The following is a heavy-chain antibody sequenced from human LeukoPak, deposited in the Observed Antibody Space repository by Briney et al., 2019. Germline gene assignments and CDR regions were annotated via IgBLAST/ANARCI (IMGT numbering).Heavy chain of an antibody. CDR3: ARGSETVSSDY. CDR2: INPNSGGT. Sequence: SXXVSCKASGYTFTGYYMRWVRQAPGQGLEWMGWINPNSGGTNYAQKFQGRVTMTRDTSISTAYMELSRLRSDDTAVYYCARGSETVSSDYWGQGTLVTVSS. D-gene: IGHD4-17*01. V-gene: IGHV1-2*02. J-gene: IGHJ4*02. CDR1: GYTFTGYY.